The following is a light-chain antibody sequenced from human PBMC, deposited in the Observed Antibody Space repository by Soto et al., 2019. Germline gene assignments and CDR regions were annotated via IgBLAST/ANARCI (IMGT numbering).Light chain of an antibody. J-gene: IGKJ4*01. V-gene: IGKV3-15*01. Sequence: EIVLTQSPGTLSLSPGERATLSCRASQSVSSRLAWYQQKPGQAPRLLIYDASTRATGVPARFSGSGSGTEFTLTISGLQSEDFAVYFCQHYTNWPLTFGGGTKVDIK. CDR1: QSVSSR. CDR2: DAS. CDR3: QHYTNWPLT.